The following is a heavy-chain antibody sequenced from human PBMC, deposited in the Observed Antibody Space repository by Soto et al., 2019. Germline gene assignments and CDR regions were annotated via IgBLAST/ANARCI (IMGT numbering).Heavy chain of an antibody. Sequence: LSLTCAVYCGSFSSYYWSWIRQPPGKGLEWIGYIYYSGSTNYNPSLKSRVTISVDTSKNQFSLKLSSVTAADTAVYYCGREHYDSSGRYFDYWGQGTLVTVSS. D-gene: IGHD3-22*01. V-gene: IGHV4-59*01. J-gene: IGHJ4*02. CDR2: IYYSGST. CDR3: GREHYDSSGRYFDY. CDR1: CGSFSSYY.